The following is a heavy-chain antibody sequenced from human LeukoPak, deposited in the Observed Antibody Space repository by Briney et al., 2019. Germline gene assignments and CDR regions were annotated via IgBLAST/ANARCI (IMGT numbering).Heavy chain of an antibody. CDR1: GYTFTGYY. V-gene: IGHV1-46*01. D-gene: IGHD1-14*01. CDR2: INPSGGST. Sequence: ASVKVSCKASGYTFTGYYMHWVRQAPGQGLEWMGIINPSGGSTSYAQKFQGRVTMTRDMSTSTVYMELSSLRSEDTAVYYCARARGILQMDVWGKGTTVTVSS. CDR3: ARARGILQMDV. J-gene: IGHJ6*04.